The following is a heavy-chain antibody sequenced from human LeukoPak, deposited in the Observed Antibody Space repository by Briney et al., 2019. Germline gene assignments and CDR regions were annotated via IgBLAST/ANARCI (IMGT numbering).Heavy chain of an antibody. D-gene: IGHD3-22*01. CDR2: ISGSGGST. V-gene: IGHV3-23*01. J-gene: IGHJ3*02. CDR3: AKDLRKDYYDSQLDPPNAFDI. Sequence: GGSLRLSCAASGFTFSSYAMSWVRQAPGKGLEWVSAISGSGGSTYYADSVKGRFTISRDNSKNTLYLQMNSLRAEDTAVYYCAKDLRKDYYDSQLDPPNAFDIWGQGTMVTVSS. CDR1: GFTFSSYA.